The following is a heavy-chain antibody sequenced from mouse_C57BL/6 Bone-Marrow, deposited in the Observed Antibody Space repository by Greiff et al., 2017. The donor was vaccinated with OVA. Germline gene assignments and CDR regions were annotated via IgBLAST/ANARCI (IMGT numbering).Heavy chain of an antibody. D-gene: IGHD2-4*01. Sequence: EVQLQQSGPELVKPGASVKMSCKASGYTFTDFNMHWVKQSHGKSLEWIGYINPNNGGTSYNQKFKGKATLTVNKSSSTAYMELRSLTSEDSAVYYCARGTCDYDENFDYWGQGTTLTVSA. CDR1: GYTFTDFN. CDR3: ARGTCDYDENFDY. J-gene: IGHJ2*01. V-gene: IGHV1-22*01. CDR2: INPNNGGT.